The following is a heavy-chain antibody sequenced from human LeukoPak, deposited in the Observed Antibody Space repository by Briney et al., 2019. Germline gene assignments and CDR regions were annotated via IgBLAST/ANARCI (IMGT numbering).Heavy chain of an antibody. V-gene: IGHV1-69*05. D-gene: IGHD2-15*01. CDR3: AISPQGYCSGGSCYTLYYYYYTDV. J-gene: IGHJ6*03. CDR2: IIPIFGTV. CDR1: GGTFSSYA. Sequence: SVKVSCKASGGTFSSYAISWVRQAPGQGLEWMGGIIPIFGTVNYAQKFQGRVTITTDESTSTAYMELSSLRSEDTAVYYCAISPQGYCSGGSCYTLYYYYYTDVWGKGTTVTVSS.